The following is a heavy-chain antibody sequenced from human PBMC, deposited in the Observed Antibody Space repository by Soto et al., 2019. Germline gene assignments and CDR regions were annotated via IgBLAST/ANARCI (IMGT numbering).Heavy chain of an antibody. CDR3: ARHPSDFWFDP. D-gene: IGHD2-21*02. J-gene: IGHJ5*02. Sequence: SSETLSLTCTVSGGSISSGGYYWSWIRQPPGKGLEWIGYIYYSGSTNYNPSLKSRVTVSVDTSKNQFSLKLSSVTAADTAVYYCARHPSDFWFDPWGQGTLVTVSS. CDR2: IYYSGST. V-gene: IGHV4-61*08. CDR1: GGSISSGGYY.